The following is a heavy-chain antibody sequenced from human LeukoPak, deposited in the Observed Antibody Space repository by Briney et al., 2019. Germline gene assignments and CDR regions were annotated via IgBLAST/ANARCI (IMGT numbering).Heavy chain of an antibody. CDR3: ARDFYCDNGECFDN. CDR2: FYSGGDT. CDR1: GFTVSSNY. V-gene: IGHV3-66*01. Sequence: GSLRLSCAASGFTVSSNYMSWVRQAPGKGPECVSVFYSGGDTYYADSVKGRFTISRDNAKNSLYLQMNSLRAEDTAVYYCARDFYCDNGECFDNWGQGTLVTVSS. D-gene: IGHD2-8*01. J-gene: IGHJ4*02.